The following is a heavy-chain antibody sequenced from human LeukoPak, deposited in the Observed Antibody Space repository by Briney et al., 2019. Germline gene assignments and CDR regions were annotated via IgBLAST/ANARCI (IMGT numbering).Heavy chain of an antibody. Sequence: SETLSLTCTVSGGSIGSYYWSWIRQPPGKGLEWIGYIYYSGSTNYNPSLKSRVTISVDTSKNQFSLKLSSVTAADTAVYYCAAHSGSYTLSDYWGQGTLVTVSS. J-gene: IGHJ4*02. CDR3: AAHSGSYTLSDY. V-gene: IGHV4-59*01. D-gene: IGHD1-26*01. CDR1: GGSIGSYY. CDR2: IYYSGST.